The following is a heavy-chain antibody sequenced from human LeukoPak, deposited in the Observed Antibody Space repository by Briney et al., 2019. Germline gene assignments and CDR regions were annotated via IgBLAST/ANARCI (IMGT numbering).Heavy chain of an antibody. CDR3: ARRCGGDCYAFDN. Sequence: ASVKVSCKASGYTFTSYGISWVRQAPGQGLEWMGWISTYNGNTNYAQKLQGRVTMTTNTSTSTAYMEVRSLRSDDTAVYYCARRCGGDCYAFDNWGQGTLVTVSS. D-gene: IGHD2-21*02. CDR1: GYTFTSYG. J-gene: IGHJ4*02. V-gene: IGHV1-18*01. CDR2: ISTYNGNT.